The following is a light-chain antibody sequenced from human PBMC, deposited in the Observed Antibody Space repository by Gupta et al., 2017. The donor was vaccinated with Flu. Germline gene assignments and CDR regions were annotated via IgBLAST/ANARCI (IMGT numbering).Light chain of an antibody. CDR1: SGSVSTNSN. Sequence: TVVTQEPSFSVSPAGTVTLTCGLTSGSVSTNSNPSCYQQTPGQAPPTLIENTIILSSGAPDHFSASILGNIAALTIAVDQGEDEADYYGAPDSGSGWGVVGGGTKLTVL. CDR3: APDSGSGWGV. J-gene: IGLJ3*02. CDR2: NTI. V-gene: IGLV8-61*01.